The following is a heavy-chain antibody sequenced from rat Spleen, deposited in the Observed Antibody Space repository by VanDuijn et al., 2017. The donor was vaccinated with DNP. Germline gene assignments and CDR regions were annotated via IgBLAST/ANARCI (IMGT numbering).Heavy chain of an antibody. D-gene: IGHD1-1*01. J-gene: IGHJ4*01. V-gene: IGHV5-27*01. CDR1: GLTFTNYD. CDR3: TRDPAWCAMDA. CDR2: ITTSGGAT. Sequence: EVQLVESGGGLVQPGRSLKLSCAASGLTFTNYDMVWVRQAPTKGLEWVATITTSGGATYYRDSVKGRFTISRDNAKSTLYLKMNSLRSEDTAIYYCTRDPAWCAMDAWGQGTSVTVSS.